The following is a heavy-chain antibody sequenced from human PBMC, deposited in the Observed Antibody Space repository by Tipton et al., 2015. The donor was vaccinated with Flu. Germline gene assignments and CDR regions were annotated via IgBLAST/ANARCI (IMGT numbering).Heavy chain of an antibody. CDR3: ARSSRGWYRAMFD. CDR1: GDSISSFY. D-gene: IGHD6-19*01. Sequence: PGLVKPSENLSLTCSVSGDSISSFYWSWIRQPPGKGLEWIAYISNSGSSNYNPSLKSRITVAVDTSKNQFSLILSSVTAADTAVYYCARSSRGWYRAMFDWGQGTLVTVSS. CDR2: ISNSGSS. J-gene: IGHJ4*02. V-gene: IGHV4-59*01.